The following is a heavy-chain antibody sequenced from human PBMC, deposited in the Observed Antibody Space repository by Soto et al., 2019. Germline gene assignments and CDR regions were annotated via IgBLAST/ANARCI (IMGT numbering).Heavy chain of an antibody. CDR3: ARHRDSGGWYAFDY. J-gene: IGHJ4*02. Sequence: SETLSLTRPVSGGSINTYFWSWIRQPPGKGLEWIGHLYNTGSTSYNPSLKSRVTLSVDTSKNQLSLDLTSVTAADTAVYYCARHRDSGGWYAFDYWGQGTLVTVSS. CDR2: LYNTGST. V-gene: IGHV4-59*08. D-gene: IGHD6-19*01. CDR1: GGSINTYF.